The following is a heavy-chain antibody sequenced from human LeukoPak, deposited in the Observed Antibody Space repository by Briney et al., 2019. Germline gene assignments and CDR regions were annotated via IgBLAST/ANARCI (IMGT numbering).Heavy chain of an antibody. J-gene: IGHJ5*02. CDR3: ARDRARVVVPAAEFDP. V-gene: IGHV1-46*01. D-gene: IGHD2-2*01. CDR2: INPSGGST. Sequence: ASVKVSCKASGYTFTSYYMHWVRQAPGQGLEWMGIINPSGGSTSYAQKFQGRVTMTRDTSTSTVYMELSSLRSEDTAVYYCARDRARVVVPAAEFDPWGQGTLVTVSS. CDR1: GYTFTSYY.